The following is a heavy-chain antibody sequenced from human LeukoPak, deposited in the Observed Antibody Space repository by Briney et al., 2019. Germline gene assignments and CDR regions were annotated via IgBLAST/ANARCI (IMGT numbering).Heavy chain of an antibody. CDR3: ARDPRNVGLAP. D-gene: IGHD2-15*01. CDR2: NNGDGSTT. CDR1: GITFSSYW. Sequence: GGSLRLSCVASGITFSSYWMYWVRQAPGKGLMYISRNNGDGSTTNYADVVKGRFTMSRDNVKNTLYLQMNSLRVEDTAVYYCARDPRNVGLAPWGQGTLVTVSS. V-gene: IGHV3-74*01. J-gene: IGHJ5*02.